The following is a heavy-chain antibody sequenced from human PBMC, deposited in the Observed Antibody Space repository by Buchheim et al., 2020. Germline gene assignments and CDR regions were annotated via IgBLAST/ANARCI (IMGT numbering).Heavy chain of an antibody. Sequence: EVQLAESGGGLVQPGGSLRLSCVASGFTFSSYWMHWVRQAPGKGLVWVSRINSDGRSTSYADSVKGRFTISRDSAKNTLYLQMNSLRAEDAAVYYCAREHRDQPNGMDVWGQGTT. CDR3: AREHRDQPNGMDV. CDR2: INSDGRST. V-gene: IGHV3-74*01. CDR1: GFTFSSYW. J-gene: IGHJ6*02. D-gene: IGHD1-14*01.